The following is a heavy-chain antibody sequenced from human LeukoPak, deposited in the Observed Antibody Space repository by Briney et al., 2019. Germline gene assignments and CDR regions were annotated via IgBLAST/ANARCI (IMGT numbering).Heavy chain of an antibody. J-gene: IGHJ4*02. D-gene: IGHD6-19*01. Sequence: ASVNVSCKVSGYTFSSYTMQCVRQAPGQGLEWMGIINPSGGSTSYAQKFQGRVTMTRDTSTSTVYMELSSLRSEDTAVYYCARYPKVNSSGCPYYFDYWGQGTLVTVSS. V-gene: IGHV1-46*01. CDR3: ARYPKVNSSGCPYYFDY. CDR2: INPSGGST. CDR1: GYTFSSYT.